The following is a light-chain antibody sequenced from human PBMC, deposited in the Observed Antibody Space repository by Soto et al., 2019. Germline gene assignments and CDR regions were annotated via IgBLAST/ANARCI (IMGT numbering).Light chain of an antibody. CDR1: QSVSSSY. CDR3: QKYKSAPST. Sequence: EIVLTQSPGTLSLSPGERATLSCRASQSVSSSYLAWYQQKPGQAPRLLIYGASTLQSGVPSRFSVSGSGTDFTFTISSLHPEDVATSYCQKYKSAPSTFGEGTKVEIK. V-gene: IGKV3-20*01. CDR2: GAS. J-gene: IGKJ1*01.